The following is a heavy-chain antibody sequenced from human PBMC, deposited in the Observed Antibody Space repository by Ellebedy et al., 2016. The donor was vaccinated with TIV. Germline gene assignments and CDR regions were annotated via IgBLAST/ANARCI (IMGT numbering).Heavy chain of an antibody. CDR1: GDSIYAYY. Sequence: MPSETLSLTCSVSGDSIYAYYWSWIRQTPGRGLEWIGYFDYSGSANYNPSLKSRVTISGDPSKNQFSLQVRSVTAADTALYYCARGRRRHHQFAPFDFWGRGILVAVST. CDR2: FDYSGSA. V-gene: IGHV4-59*01. CDR3: ARGRRRHHQFAPFDF. D-gene: IGHD2-2*01. J-gene: IGHJ4*02.